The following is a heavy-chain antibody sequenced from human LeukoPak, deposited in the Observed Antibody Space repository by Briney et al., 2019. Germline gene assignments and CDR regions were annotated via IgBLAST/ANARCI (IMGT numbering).Heavy chain of an antibody. CDR3: ARKFYGYYDYFDY. CDR2: IYYSGST. J-gene: IGHJ4*02. Sequence: SETLSLTCTVSGGSISSSSYYWGWIRQPPGKGLEWIGSIYYSGSTNYNPSLKSRVTISVDTSKNQFSLKLSSVTAADTAVYYCARKFYGYYDYFDYWGQGTLVTVSS. D-gene: IGHD5-18*01. V-gene: IGHV4-39*07. CDR1: GGSISSSSYY.